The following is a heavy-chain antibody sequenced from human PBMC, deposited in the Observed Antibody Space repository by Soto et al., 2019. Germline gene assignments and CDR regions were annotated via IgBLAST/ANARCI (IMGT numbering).Heavy chain of an antibody. J-gene: IGHJ4*01. CDR3: SRAGILTTPYYFDY. V-gene: IGHV3-72*01. Sequence: PGGSLRLSCAASGFTFSSYAMSWVRQAPGKGLEWVGRIRNKANSYTTEYAASVKGRFTISRDDSKNSLFLQMNSLKTEDTAVYYCSRAGILTTPYYFDYWGQGTLVTVSS. D-gene: IGHD4-4*01. CDR1: GFTFSSYA. CDR2: IRNKANSYTT.